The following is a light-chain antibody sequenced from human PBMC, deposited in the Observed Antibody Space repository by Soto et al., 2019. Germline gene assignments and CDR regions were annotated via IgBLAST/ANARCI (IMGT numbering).Light chain of an antibody. CDR1: QSVSNNF. CDR2: GSS. CDR3: QQYCCSLLS. V-gene: IGKV3-20*01. J-gene: IGKJ4*01. Sequence: EIVLPQSPGTLSLSPGEGATLSCRASQSVSNNFVAWYQQRPGKAPRLLIYGSSSRASGIPDRFSGSGSGTDFTLTISRLEPEDFAVYYCQQYCCSLLSFGGGTKVEIK.